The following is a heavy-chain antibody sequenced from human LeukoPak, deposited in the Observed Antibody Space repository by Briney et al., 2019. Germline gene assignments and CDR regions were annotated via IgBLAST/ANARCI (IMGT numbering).Heavy chain of an antibody. V-gene: IGHV1-46*01. Sequence: ASVKVSCKASGYTFSSYYMHWVRQAPGQGLEWMGIINPSGGSTSYAQKFQGRVTMTRDTSTSTVYMELSSLRSEDTAVYYCARAVNPDFIAAAGTSEFDYWGQGTLVTVSS. CDR1: GYTFSSYY. D-gene: IGHD6-13*01. CDR3: ARAVNPDFIAAAGTSEFDY. CDR2: INPSGGST. J-gene: IGHJ4*02.